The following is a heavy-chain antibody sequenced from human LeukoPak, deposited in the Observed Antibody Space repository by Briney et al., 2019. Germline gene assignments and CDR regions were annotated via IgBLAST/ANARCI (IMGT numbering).Heavy chain of an antibody. CDR1: GGSIISYY. CDR3: ARSSQNFYWGDSSGYYFDY. CDR2: IYYSGST. Sequence: PSETLSLTCTVSGGSIISYYWSWIRQPPGKGLEWIGYIYYSGSTNYNPSLKSRVTISVDTSKNQFSLKLSSVTAADTAVYYCARSSQNFYWGDSSGYYFDYWGQGTLVTVSS. V-gene: IGHV4-59*01. D-gene: IGHD3-22*01. J-gene: IGHJ4*02.